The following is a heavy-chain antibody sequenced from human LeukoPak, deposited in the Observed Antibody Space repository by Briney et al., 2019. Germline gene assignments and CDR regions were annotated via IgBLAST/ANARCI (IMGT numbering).Heavy chain of an antibody. D-gene: IGHD3-10*01. CDR2: IIRIFGTA. CDR1: GGTFSSYA. V-gene: IGHV1-69*05. J-gene: IGHJ4*02. CDR3: ASSPLSYYGSGSYYNVVDY. Sequence: PSVKLSCKASGGTFSSYAISWVRQAPGQGLEWIGGIIRIFGTANYAQKFQGRVTITTDESTSTAYMELSSLRSEDTAVYYCASSPLSYYGSGSYYNVVDYWGQGTLVTVSS.